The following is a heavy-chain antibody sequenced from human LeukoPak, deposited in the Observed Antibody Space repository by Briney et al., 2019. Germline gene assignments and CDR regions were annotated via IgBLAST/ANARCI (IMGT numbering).Heavy chain of an antibody. CDR3: ARDIAYDSSGYYSPHFDY. D-gene: IGHD3-22*01. CDR2: ITTGGRP. CDR1: GFTFSNYA. V-gene: IGHV3-23*01. Sequence: PGGSLRLSCAASGFTFSNYAMSWVRQAPGKGLEWVSGITTGGRPYYADSVKGRFSISRDNSKNTLYLQMNSLRAEDTAVYYCARDIAYDSSGYYSPHFDYWGQGTLVTVSS. J-gene: IGHJ4*02.